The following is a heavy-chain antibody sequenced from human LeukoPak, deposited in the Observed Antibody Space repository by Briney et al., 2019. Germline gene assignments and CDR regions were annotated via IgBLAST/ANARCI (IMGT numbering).Heavy chain of an antibody. D-gene: IGHD3-3*01. J-gene: IGHJ4*02. Sequence: SETLSLTCAVYGGSFSGYYWSWIRQPPGKGLEWIGEINHSGSTNYNPSLKSRVTISVDTSKNQFSLKLRSVTAADTAVYYCARGRSRITIFGVVITNEGFDYWGQGTLVTVSS. CDR2: INHSGST. CDR3: ARGRSRITIFGVVITNEGFDY. V-gene: IGHV4-34*01. CDR1: GGSFSGYY.